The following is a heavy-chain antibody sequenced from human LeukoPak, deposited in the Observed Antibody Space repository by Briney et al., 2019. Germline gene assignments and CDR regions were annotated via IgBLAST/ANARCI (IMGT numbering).Heavy chain of an antibody. V-gene: IGHV3-15*01. CDR1: GFTFSHAW. Sequence: PGGSLRLSCAGSGFTFSHAWMNWVRQAPGKGLEWGGRLKSTADGETTDYAAPVKGRFTISRDDSKSTLYLQMNSLKTEDTAVYYCGTVDGSTGPPFDYWGQGTLVTVSS. CDR2: LKSTADGETT. D-gene: IGHD3-22*01. CDR3: GTVDGSTGPPFDY. J-gene: IGHJ4*02.